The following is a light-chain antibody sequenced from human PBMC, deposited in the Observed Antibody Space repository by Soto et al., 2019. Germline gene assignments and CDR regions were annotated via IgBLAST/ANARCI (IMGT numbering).Light chain of an antibody. CDR3: QQRTNWLT. V-gene: IGKV3-11*01. J-gene: IGKJ4*01. CDR2: DAN. Sequence: EIVLTQSPATLSLSPGERATLSCRASQSVTWYLAWYQQKPGQAPRLLIYDANNRATGIPARFSGSGSGTDFTRTISSLEPEDFAVYYCQQRTNWLTFGGGTRVEI. CDR1: QSVTWY.